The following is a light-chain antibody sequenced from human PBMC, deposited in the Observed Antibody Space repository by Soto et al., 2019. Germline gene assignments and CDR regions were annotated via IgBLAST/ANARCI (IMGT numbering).Light chain of an antibody. CDR1: QSVSSY. Sequence: EIVLTQSPATLSLSPEERATLSCRASQSVSSYFAWYQQKPGQAPRLLIYDASNRATGIPARFSGSGSGTDFTLTISSLEPEDFAVYYCQQRSNWPPLTFGGGTKVEIK. CDR2: DAS. V-gene: IGKV3-11*01. CDR3: QQRSNWPPLT. J-gene: IGKJ4*01.